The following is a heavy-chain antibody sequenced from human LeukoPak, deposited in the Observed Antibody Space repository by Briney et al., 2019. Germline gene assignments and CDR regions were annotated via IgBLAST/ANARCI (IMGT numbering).Heavy chain of an antibody. V-gene: IGHV3-74*01. D-gene: IGHD3-9*01. CDR1: GFTFSNYW. Sequence: GGSLRLSCAASGFTFSNYWMHWVRQAPGKGLVWVSGISWNSGSIGYADSVKGRFTISRDNAKKSLYLQMNSLRAEDTAVYYCARAPYDILTGYSGYFDYWGQGTPVTVSS. CDR3: ARAPYDILTGYSGYFDY. J-gene: IGHJ4*02. CDR2: ISWNSGSI.